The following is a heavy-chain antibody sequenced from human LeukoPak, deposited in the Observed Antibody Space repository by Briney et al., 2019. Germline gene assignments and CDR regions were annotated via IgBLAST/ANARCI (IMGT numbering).Heavy chain of an antibody. V-gene: IGHV1-46*01. CDR2: IRPTDGST. J-gene: IGHJ5*02. Sequence: ASVKVSCKPSGYTFINHYIHWVRQAPGQGLEWMGVIRPTDGSTSYAQNFQGRLSMTSDTSTSTDYMELSSLRSEDTAIYYCTRTINSWFDPWGQGTPVSVSS. D-gene: IGHD3-9*01. CDR1: GYTFINHY. CDR3: TRTINSWFDP.